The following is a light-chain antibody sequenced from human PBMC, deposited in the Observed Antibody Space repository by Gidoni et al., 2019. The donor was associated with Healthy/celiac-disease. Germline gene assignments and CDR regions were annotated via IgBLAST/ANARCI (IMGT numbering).Light chain of an antibody. V-gene: IGKV3-20*01. J-gene: IGKJ2*02. CDR1: QSVSSSY. CDR2: GAS. Sequence: EIVLTQSPGTLSLSPGERATLSCRARQSVSSSYLAWYQQKPGQAPRLLIYGASSRATGIPDRFSGSGSGTDFTLTISRLEPEDFAVYYCQQYGSSPGTFGQXTKLEIK. CDR3: QQYGSSPGT.